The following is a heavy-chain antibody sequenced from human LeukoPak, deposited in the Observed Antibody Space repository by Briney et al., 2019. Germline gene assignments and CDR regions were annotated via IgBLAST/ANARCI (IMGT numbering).Heavy chain of an antibody. CDR3: AKESYRGYPFDY. V-gene: IGHV3-30*18. J-gene: IGHJ4*02. CDR1: GFTFSSYG. D-gene: IGHD6-25*01. Sequence: GMSPRLSCAASGFTFSSYGMHWVRQAQGKGLEWVAVISYDGSNKYYADYVKGRFTISRDNSKNTLYLQMNSLRAEDTAVYYCAKESYRGYPFDYWGQGTLVTVSS. CDR2: ISYDGSNK.